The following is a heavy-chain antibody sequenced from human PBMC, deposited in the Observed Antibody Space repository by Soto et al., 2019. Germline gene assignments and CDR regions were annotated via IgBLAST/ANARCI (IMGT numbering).Heavy chain of an antibody. D-gene: IGHD3-10*01. J-gene: IGHJ4*02. CDR1: GGSISSGGYY. Sequence: SETLSLTCTVSGGSISSGGYYWSWIRQHPGKGLEWIGYIYYSESTYYNPSLKSRVTISVDTSKNQFSLKLSSVTAADTAVYYCARRTGIWFGELPSFYFDYWGQGTLVTVSS. CDR2: IYYSEST. V-gene: IGHV4-31*03. CDR3: ARRTGIWFGELPSFYFDY.